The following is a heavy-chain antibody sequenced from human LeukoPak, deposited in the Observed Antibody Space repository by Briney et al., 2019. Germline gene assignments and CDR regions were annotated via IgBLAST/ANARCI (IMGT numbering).Heavy chain of an antibody. D-gene: IGHD2-2*01. Sequence: SETLSLTCTVSGGSISSGDYYWSWIRQPPGKGLERIGYIYYSGSTYYNPSLKSRVTISVDTSKSQFSQKLSSVTAADTAVYYCARDPVPVGPHALDIWGQGTMVTVSS. V-gene: IGHV4-30-4*08. J-gene: IGHJ3*02. CDR3: ARDPVPVGPHALDI. CDR2: IYYSGST. CDR1: GGSISSGDYY.